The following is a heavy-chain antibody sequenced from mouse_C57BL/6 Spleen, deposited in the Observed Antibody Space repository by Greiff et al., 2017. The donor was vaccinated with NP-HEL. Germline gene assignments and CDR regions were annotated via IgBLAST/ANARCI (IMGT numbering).Heavy chain of an antibody. V-gene: IGHV1-61*01. Sequence: QVQLQQPGAELVRPGSSVKLSCKASGYTFTSYWMDWVKQRPGQGLEWIGNIYPSDSETHYNQKFKDKATLTVDKSSSTAYMQLSSLTSEDSAVYYCARNYGSSYVFDYWGQGTTLTVSS. CDR3: ARNYGSSYVFDY. D-gene: IGHD1-1*01. CDR1: GYTFTSYW. J-gene: IGHJ2*01. CDR2: IYPSDSET.